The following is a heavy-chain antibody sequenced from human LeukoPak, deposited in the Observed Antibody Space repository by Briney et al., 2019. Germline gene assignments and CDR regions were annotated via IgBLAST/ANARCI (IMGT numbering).Heavy chain of an antibody. V-gene: IGHV3-23*01. J-gene: IGHJ3*01. CDR1: GFTFSSYA. CDR2: ISGSGGST. CDR3: ARDNKPSPYDSSGYYPGDAFDF. Sequence: PGGSLRLSCAASGFTFSSYAMSWVRQAPGKGLEWVSAISGSGGSTYYADSVKGRFTISRDNSKNTLYLEMNSLRAEDTAVYYCARDNKPSPYDSSGYYPGDAFDFWGQGTMVTVSS. D-gene: IGHD3-22*01.